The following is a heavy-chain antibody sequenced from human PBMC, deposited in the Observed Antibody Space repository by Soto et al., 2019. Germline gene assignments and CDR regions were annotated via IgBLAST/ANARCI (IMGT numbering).Heavy chain of an antibody. V-gene: IGHV4-59*01. CDR1: GDSIGAYS. CDR2: IHYNGNT. Sequence: PSETLSLTCTVSGDSIGAYSGSWVRQPPGKGLEWIGNIHYNGNTKYNPSLKSRVSMSVDTSKNQFSLRLISVTAADTAKYFCAREGNLGRWLQPLDFWGQGTLVTVS. CDR3: AREGNLGRWLQPLDF. J-gene: IGHJ4*02. D-gene: IGHD5-12*01.